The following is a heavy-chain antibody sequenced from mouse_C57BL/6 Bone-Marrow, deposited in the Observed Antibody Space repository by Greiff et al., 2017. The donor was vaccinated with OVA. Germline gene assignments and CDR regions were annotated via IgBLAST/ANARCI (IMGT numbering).Heavy chain of an antibody. CDR2: IYPGSGST. J-gene: IGHJ3*01. D-gene: IGHD2-12*01. V-gene: IGHV1-55*01. Sequence: VQLQQPGAELVKPGASVKMSCKASGYTFTSYWITWVKQRPGQGLEWIGDIYPGSGSTNYNEKFKSKATLTVDTSSSTAYMQISSLTSEDSAVYDGARERGVYDTWFAYWGQGTLVTVSA. CDR3: ARERGVYDTWFAY. CDR1: GYTFTSYW.